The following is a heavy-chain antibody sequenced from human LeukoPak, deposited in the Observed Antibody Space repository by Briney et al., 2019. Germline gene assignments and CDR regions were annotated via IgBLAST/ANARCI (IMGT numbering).Heavy chain of an antibody. J-gene: IGHJ4*02. D-gene: IGHD3-3*01. CDR2: IRSKANSYAT. CDR3: TFHYDFDSRQFEG. CDR1: GFTFSGSA. Sequence: GGSLRLSCAASGFTFSGSAMHWVRKASGKGLEWVGRIRSKANSYATAYAASVKGRFTISRDDSKNTAYLQMNSLKTEDTAVYYCTFHYDFDSRQFEGWGQGTLVTVSS. V-gene: IGHV3-73*01.